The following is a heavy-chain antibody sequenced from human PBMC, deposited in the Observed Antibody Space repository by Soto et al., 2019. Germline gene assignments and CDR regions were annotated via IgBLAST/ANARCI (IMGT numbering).Heavy chain of an antibody. CDR2: INPSGGRT. J-gene: IGHJ4*02. Sequence: GASVKVSCXASGGTFSSYTSSWVRQAPGQGLEWMGIINPSGGRTSYTQKFQGRLTMTRDTSTSTVYMELSSLRSDDTAVYYCARGRVIFGVVTPSFDYWGQGTQVTVSS. CDR1: GGTFSSYT. D-gene: IGHD3-3*01. CDR3: ARGRVIFGVVTPSFDY. V-gene: IGHV1-46*03.